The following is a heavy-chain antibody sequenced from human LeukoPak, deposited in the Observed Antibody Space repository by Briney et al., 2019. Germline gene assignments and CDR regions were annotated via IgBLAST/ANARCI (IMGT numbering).Heavy chain of an antibody. CDR2: IKPDGSQK. D-gene: IGHD4-23*01. V-gene: IGHV3-7*01. J-gene: IGHJ3*02. Sequence: PGGSLRLSCAASGFTFSDFWMAWVRQAPGRGLEWVANIKPDGSQKYYVGSVKGRFSISRDNAENSLYLQMNSLRAEDTAVYYCARDGPEGYGGNAFDIWGQGTMVTVSS. CDR1: GFTFSDFW. CDR3: ARDGPEGYGGNAFDI.